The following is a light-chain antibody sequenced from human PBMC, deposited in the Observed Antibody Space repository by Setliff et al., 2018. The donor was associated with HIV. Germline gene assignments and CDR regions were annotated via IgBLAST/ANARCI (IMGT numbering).Light chain of an antibody. CDR1: SSDVGGYNL. V-gene: IGLV2-23*02. CDR3: CSYAGSRTFYV. J-gene: IGLJ1*01. CDR2: EVS. Sequence: QSALTQPASVSGSLGQSITISCTGTSSDVGGYNLVSWYQQHPGKAPKLMIYEVSKRPSGVSNRFSASKSGDTASLTISGLQAEDEADYYCCSYAGSRTFYVFGTGTKVTVL.